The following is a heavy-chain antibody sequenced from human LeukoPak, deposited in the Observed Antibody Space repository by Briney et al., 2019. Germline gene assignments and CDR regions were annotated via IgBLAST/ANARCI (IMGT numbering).Heavy chain of an antibody. D-gene: IGHD4-17*01. V-gene: IGHV3-43*01. J-gene: IGHJ4*02. CDR2: ISRNGAAT. CDR1: GLSFGDYT. Sequence: PGGSLRLSCEASGLSFGDYTMHWVRQAPGKGLEWVSLISRNGAATKYADSVRGRFTVSRDNSKNTLYLQMNSLRAEDTAVYYCARDLGGYGDYGTNFDYWGQGTLVTVSS. CDR3: ARDLGGYGDYGTNFDY.